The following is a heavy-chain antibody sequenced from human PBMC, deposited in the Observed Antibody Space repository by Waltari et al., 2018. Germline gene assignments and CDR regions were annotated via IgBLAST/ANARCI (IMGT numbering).Heavy chain of an antibody. D-gene: IGHD5-12*01. Sequence: QVQLVQSGAEVKKPGASVKVSCKVSGYTLTELSMHWVRQAPGKGLEWMGGFDPEDGETIYAQKFQGRVTMTEDTSTDTAYMELSSLRSEDTAVYYCATDARGYSGYDYYYYGMDVWGQGTTVTVSS. V-gene: IGHV1-24*01. CDR3: ATDARGYSGYDYYYYGMDV. CDR1: GYTLTELS. CDR2: FDPEDGET. J-gene: IGHJ6*02.